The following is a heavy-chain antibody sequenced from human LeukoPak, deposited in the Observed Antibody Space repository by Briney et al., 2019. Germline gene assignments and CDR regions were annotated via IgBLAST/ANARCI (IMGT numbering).Heavy chain of an antibody. J-gene: IGHJ4*02. Sequence: GGSLRLSCAASGFTFDSYAMSWVRQAPGKGLEWVSAISGSGGSTYYADSVKGRFTISRDNSKNTLYLQMNSLRAEDTAVYYCAKGQQQLVDFDYWGQGTLVTVSS. CDR1: GFTFDSYA. CDR3: AKGQQQLVDFDY. D-gene: IGHD6-13*01. CDR2: ISGSGGST. V-gene: IGHV3-23*01.